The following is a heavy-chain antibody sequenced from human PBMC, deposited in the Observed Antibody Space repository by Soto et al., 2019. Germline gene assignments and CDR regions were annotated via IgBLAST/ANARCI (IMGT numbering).Heavy chain of an antibody. J-gene: IGHJ6*02. D-gene: IGHD1-26*01. V-gene: IGHV4-4*02. CDR3: ARVSGSYYDGMDV. Sequence: QVQLQESGPGLVKPSGTLSLTCAVSGGSLSSSNWWRWVRQPPGKGLEWIGEIYHSGSTNYNPSRKRRVTISVDKSKNQFSLKRSSVTAADTAVDYWARVSGSYYDGMDVWGQGTTVTVSS. CDR1: GGSLSSSNW. CDR2: IYHSGST.